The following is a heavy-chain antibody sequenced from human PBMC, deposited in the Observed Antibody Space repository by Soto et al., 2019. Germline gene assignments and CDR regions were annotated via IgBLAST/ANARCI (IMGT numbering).Heavy chain of an antibody. V-gene: IGHV3-21*01. Sequence: GCLRLSCAASGFTFSSYSMNWVRQAPGKGLEWVSSISSSSSYIYYADSVKGRFTISRDNAKNSLYLQMNSLRAEDTAVYYCASKIETECFDPWGQGTLVTVSS. D-gene: IGHD3-3*01. CDR2: ISSSSSYI. CDR1: GFTFSSYS. J-gene: IGHJ5*02. CDR3: ASKIETECFDP.